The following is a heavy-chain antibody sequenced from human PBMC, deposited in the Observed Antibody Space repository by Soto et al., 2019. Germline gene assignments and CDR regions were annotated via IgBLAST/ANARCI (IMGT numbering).Heavy chain of an antibody. J-gene: IGHJ4*02. CDR2: IYYSGST. CDR3: ARDLTREEFDY. D-gene: IGHD7-27*01. Sequence: SETLSLTCTVSGGSISSYYWSWIRQPPGKGLEWIGYIYYSGSTNYNPSLKSRVTISVDTSKNQFSLKLSSVTAADTAVYYCARDLTREEFDYWGQGTLVTVSS. CDR1: GGSISSYY. V-gene: IGHV4-59*12.